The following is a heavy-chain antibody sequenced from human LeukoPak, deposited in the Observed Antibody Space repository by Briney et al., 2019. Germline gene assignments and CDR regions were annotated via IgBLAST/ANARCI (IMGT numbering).Heavy chain of an antibody. CDR3: ARQRGGGYWYFDL. J-gene: IGHJ2*01. Sequence: PSETLSLTCTASGGSISSSSYYWGWIRQPPGKGLEWIGNIYYSGSTYYNPSLKSRVTISVDTSKNHFSLKLSSVTAADTAVYYCARQRGGGYWYFDLWGRGTLVTVSS. CDR1: GGSISSSSYY. V-gene: IGHV4-39*01. CDR2: IYYSGST.